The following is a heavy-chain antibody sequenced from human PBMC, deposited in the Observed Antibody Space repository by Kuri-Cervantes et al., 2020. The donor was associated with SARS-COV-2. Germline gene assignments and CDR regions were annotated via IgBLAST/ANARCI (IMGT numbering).Heavy chain of an antibody. CDR2: ISWNSGSI. CDR3: AKGLLGYCSSTSCPPEPDY. J-gene: IGHJ4*02. D-gene: IGHD2-2*01. V-gene: IGHV3-9*01. CDR1: GFTFDDYA. Sequence: SLKISCAASGFTFDDYAMHWVRQAPGKGLEWVSGISWNSGSIGYADSVKGRFTISRDNAKNSLYLQMNSLRAEDTALYYCAKGLLGYCSSTSCPPEPDYWGQGTLVTVSS.